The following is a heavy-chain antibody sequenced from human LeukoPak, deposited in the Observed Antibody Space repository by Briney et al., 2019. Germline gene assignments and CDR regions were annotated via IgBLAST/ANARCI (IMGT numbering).Heavy chain of an antibody. CDR2: IYYSGST. CDR1: GGSISSYY. V-gene: IGHV4-59*01. Sequence: PSETLSLTCTVSGGSISSYYWSCIRQPPGKGLEWIGYIYYSGSTNYNPSLKSRVTMSVDTSKNQFSLNLSSVTAADTAVYYCARITGKTIAVAGTFDYWGRGTLVTVSS. J-gene: IGHJ4*02. D-gene: IGHD6-19*01. CDR3: ARITGKTIAVAGTFDY.